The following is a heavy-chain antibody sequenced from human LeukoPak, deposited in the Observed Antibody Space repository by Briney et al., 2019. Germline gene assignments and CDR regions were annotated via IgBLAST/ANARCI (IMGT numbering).Heavy chain of an antibody. D-gene: IGHD3-9*01. V-gene: IGHV1-18*01. J-gene: IGHJ4*02. CDR3: ARVGIHYDILTGYAVGYFDY. CDR2: ISAYNGNT. Sequence: GASVKVSCKASGYTFTSYGISWVRQAPGQGLEWMGWISAYNGNTNYAQKLQGRVTMTTDTSTSTAYMELRSLRSDDTAVYYCARVGIHYDILTGYAVGYFDYWGQGTLVTVSS. CDR1: GYTFTSYG.